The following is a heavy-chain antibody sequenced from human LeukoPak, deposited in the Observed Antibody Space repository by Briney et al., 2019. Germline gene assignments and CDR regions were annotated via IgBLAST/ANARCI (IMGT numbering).Heavy chain of an antibody. CDR3: AREETWFSTTWYYFDY. D-gene: IGHD2-2*01. CDR1: GFTFSSYW. CDR2: ISTDGSST. J-gene: IGHJ4*02. Sequence: GGSLRLSCAASGFTFSSYWMHWVRQAPGKGLVWVSRISTDGSSTSYADFVKGRFTISRDNSKNTLFLQMNSLRTEDTALFYCAREETWFSTTWYYFDYWGQGTLVTVSS. V-gene: IGHV3-74*01.